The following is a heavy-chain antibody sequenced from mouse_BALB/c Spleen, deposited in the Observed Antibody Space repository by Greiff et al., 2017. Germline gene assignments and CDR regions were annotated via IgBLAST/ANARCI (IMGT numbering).Heavy chain of an antibody. Sequence: QVTLKVSGPGILQPSQTLSLTCSFSGFSLSTSGMGVSWIRQPSGKGLEWLAHIYWDDDKRYNPSLKSRLTISKDTSSNQVFLKITSVDTADTATYYCARSKGELRYAMDYWGQGTSVTVSS. V-gene: IGHV8-12*01. CDR2: IYWDDDK. D-gene: IGHD2-4*01. CDR3: ARSKGELRYAMDY. CDR1: GFSLSTSGMG. J-gene: IGHJ4*01.